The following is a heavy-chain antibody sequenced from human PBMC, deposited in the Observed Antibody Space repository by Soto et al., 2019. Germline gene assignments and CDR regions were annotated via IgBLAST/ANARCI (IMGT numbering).Heavy chain of an antibody. CDR3: ARLEGLATISYYFDF. Sequence: SETLSLTCAVYGGSFSGNYWTWIRQPPGKGLEWIAEINHSGNTYYNPSLQTRVTISLDKSKSQFSLRLNSVTAADSAVYFCARLEGLATISYYFDFWGQGAQVTVSS. D-gene: IGHD3-9*01. CDR2: INHSGNT. J-gene: IGHJ4*02. CDR1: GGSFSGNY. V-gene: IGHV4-34*01.